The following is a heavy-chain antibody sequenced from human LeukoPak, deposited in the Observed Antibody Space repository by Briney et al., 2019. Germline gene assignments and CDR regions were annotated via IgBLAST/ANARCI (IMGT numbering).Heavy chain of an antibody. CDR1: GFAVSNYW. CDR3: ASDRSDFSLLFYYFYMDV. D-gene: IGHD3-3*01. J-gene: IGHJ6*03. CDR2: IKGDGSEK. V-gene: IGHV3-7*01. Sequence: GGSLRLSCAASGFAVSNYWMSWVRQAPGKGLECVAHIKGDGSEKYYVDSVKGRLTISKDSVRHSLYLQMNSLRDEDTAIYYCASDRSDFSLLFYYFYMDVWGKGTTGTVAS.